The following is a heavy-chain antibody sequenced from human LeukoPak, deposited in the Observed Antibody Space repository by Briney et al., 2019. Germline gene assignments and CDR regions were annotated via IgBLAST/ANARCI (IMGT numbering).Heavy chain of an antibody. CDR3: ARGLNWNYGRGYYYYGMDV. CDR1: GGSISSYF. CDR2: IYYSGST. V-gene: IGHV4-59*01. Sequence: PSETLSLTCTVSGGSISSYFWSWIRQPPGKGLEWIGYIYYSGSTNYNPSLKSRVTISVDTSKNQFSLKLSSVTAADTPVYYCARGLNWNYGRGYYYYGMDVWGQGTTVTVSS. D-gene: IGHD1-7*01. J-gene: IGHJ6*02.